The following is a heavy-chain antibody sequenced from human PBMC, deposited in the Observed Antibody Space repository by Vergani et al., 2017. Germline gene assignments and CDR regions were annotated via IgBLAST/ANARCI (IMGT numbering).Heavy chain of an antibody. CDR2: INPNSGGT. V-gene: IGHV1-2*02. D-gene: IGHD5-24*01. J-gene: IGHJ3*02. CDR3: ATNPEMASDWDAFDI. CDR1: GYTFTGYY. Sequence: QVQLVQSGAEVKKPGASVKVSCKASGYTFTGYYMHWVRQAPGQGLEWMGWINPNSGGTNYAQKFQGRVTMTRDTSISTAYMELSSLRSEDTAVYYCATNPEMASDWDAFDIWGQGTMVTVSS.